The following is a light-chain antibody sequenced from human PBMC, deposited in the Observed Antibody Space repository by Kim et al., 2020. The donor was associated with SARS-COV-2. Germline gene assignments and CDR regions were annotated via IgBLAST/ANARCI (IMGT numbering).Light chain of an antibody. CDR3: ESWDSNTWV. V-gene: IGLV4-60*03. CDR1: SGHSSYI. Sequence: QLVLTQSSSASASLGSSVKLTCTLCSGHSSYIIAWHQQQPGKAPRYLMKLEGSGSYNKGCGVPDRFSGSSSGADRYLTISNLQSEDEADYYCESWDSNTWVFGGGTKRTV. CDR2: LEGSGSY. J-gene: IGLJ3*02.